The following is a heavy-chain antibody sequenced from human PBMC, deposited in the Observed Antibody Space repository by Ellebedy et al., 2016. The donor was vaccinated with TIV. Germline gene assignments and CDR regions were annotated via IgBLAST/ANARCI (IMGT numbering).Heavy chain of an antibody. V-gene: IGHV5-51*01. CDR1: GYKFTTYW. J-gene: IGHJ2*01. CDR2: IYPDNSDT. CDR3: ARTPSVISFSLNWYFDL. Sequence: GESLKISCKGSGYKFTTYWIGWVRQLPGKGLEWMGIIYPDNSDTRYSPSFQGQVTISADKSINTPYIQWSSLKASDTAIYYCARTPSVISFSLNWYFDLWGRGTLVTVSS. D-gene: IGHD2-21*01.